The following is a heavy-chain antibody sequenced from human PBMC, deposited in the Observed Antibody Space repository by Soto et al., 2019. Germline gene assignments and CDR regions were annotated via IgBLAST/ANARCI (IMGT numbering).Heavy chain of an antibody. J-gene: IGHJ4*02. CDR2: SIPIFGTA. CDR3: ARDPNEQWLGGAANSFDY. V-gene: IGHV1-69*01. Sequence: QVQLVQSGAEVKKPGSSVKVSCKASGGTFSSYAISWVRQAPGQGLEWMGGSIPIFGTANYAQKFQGRVTITADETTSTGYMELSSLRSEDTAVYYCARDPNEQWLGGAANSFDYWGQGTLVTVSS. D-gene: IGHD6-19*01. CDR1: GGTFSSYA.